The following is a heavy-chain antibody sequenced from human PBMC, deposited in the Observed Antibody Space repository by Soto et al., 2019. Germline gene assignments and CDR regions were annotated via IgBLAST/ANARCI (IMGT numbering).Heavy chain of an antibody. CDR3: AREYYYGSGRAGMDV. D-gene: IGHD3-10*01. Sequence: EVQLVETGEGLIQPGGSLRLSCAASGFTVSSNYMSWVRQAPGKGLEWVSVIYSGGSTYYADSVKGRFTISRDNSKNTLYLQMNSLRAEDTAVYYCAREYYYGSGRAGMDVWGQGTTVTVSS. J-gene: IGHJ6*02. V-gene: IGHV3-53*02. CDR2: IYSGGST. CDR1: GFTVSSNY.